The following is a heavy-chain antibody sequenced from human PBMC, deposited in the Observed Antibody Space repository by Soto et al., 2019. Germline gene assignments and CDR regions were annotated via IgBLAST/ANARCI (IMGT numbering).Heavy chain of an antibody. V-gene: IGHV3-66*01. D-gene: IGHD3-10*01. J-gene: IGHJ6*02. Sequence: PGGSLRLSCAASGFTVSSNYMSWVRQAPGKGLEWVSVIYSGGSTYYADSVKGRFTISRDNSKNTLYLQMNSLRAEDTAVYYCAGGHGSGSYYNPTGYYYYGMDVWGQGTTVTVSS. CDR2: IYSGGST. CDR1: GFTVSSNY. CDR3: AGGHGSGSYYNPTGYYYYGMDV.